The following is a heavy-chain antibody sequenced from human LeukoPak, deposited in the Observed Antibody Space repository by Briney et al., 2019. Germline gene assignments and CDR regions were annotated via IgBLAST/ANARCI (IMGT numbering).Heavy chain of an antibody. CDR1: GGSMSSYY. J-gene: IGHJ5*02. V-gene: IGHV4-59*08. CDR3: ARRKQEGWFDP. CDR2: IYYSGYT. Sequence: ASETLSLTCTVAGGSMSSYYWSWIRQPPGKGLEWIGYIYYSGYTNYHPSLKSRVTISVDTSKNQFSLKLSSVTATDTAVYYCARRKQEGWFDPWGQGTLVTVSS.